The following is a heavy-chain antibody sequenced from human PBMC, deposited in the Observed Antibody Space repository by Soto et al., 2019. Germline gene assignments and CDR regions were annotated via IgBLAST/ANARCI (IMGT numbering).Heavy chain of an antibody. CDR2: ISGSGGST. CDR1: GFTFSSYA. V-gene: IGHV3-23*01. Sequence: GGSLRLSCAASGFTFSSYAMSWVRQAPGKGLEWVSAISGSGGSTYYADSVKGRFTISRDNAKNSLYLQMNSLRAEDTAVYYCAAGYSYANFDYWGQGTLVTVSS. J-gene: IGHJ4*02. CDR3: AAGYSYANFDY. D-gene: IGHD5-18*01.